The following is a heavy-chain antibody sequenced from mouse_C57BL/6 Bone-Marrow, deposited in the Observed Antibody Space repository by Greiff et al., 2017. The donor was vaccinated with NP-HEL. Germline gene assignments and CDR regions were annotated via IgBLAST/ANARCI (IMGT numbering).Heavy chain of an antibody. CDR3: ARPRSFAY. J-gene: IGHJ3*01. CDR2: ISSGSSTI. V-gene: IGHV5-17*01. Sequence: EVQRVESGGGLVKPGGSLKLSCAASGFTFSDSGMHWVRQAPEKGLEWVAYISSGSSTIYYADTVKGRFTISRDNAKNTLFLQMTSLRSEDTAMYYCARPRSFAYWGQGTLVTVSA. CDR1: GFTFSDSG.